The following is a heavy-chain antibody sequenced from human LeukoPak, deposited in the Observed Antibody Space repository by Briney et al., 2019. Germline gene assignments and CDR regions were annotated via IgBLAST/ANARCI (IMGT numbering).Heavy chain of an antibody. J-gene: IGHJ4*02. CDR2: IYYSGST. D-gene: IGHD6-19*01. CDR1: GGSISSYY. V-gene: IGHV4-59*01. CDR3: ARDRAYSSVWYYFDS. Sequence: SSETLSLTCTVSGGSISSYYWSWIRQPLGKGLEWIGYIYYSGSTNYNPSLKSRVTISVDTSKNQFSLKLSSETTADTAVYYCARDRAYSSVWYYFDSWGQGTLVTVSS.